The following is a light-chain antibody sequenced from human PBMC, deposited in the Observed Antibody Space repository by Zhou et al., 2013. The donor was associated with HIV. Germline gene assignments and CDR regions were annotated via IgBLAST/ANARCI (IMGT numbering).Light chain of an antibody. CDR2: TTS. Sequence: DIQMTQSPSTLSASVGDRVTITCRASQNIDRWLAWYQQKPGKAPKLLIYTTSHLESGVPSRFSGSGSGTDFTLKISRVEAEDIGSYYCMQSTYWPPTFGQGTKVEIK. CDR1: QNIDRW. J-gene: IGKJ1*01. CDR3: MQSTYWPPT. V-gene: IGKV1-5*03.